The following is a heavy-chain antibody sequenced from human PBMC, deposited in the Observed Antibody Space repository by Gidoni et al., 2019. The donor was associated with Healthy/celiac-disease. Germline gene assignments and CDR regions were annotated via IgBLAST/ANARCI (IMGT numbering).Heavy chain of an antibody. J-gene: IGHJ6*02. CDR2: ISSSSSYT. CDR1: GFTFSYYY. Sequence: QVQLVESGGGLVKPGGSLRLSCAASGFTFSYYYMSWIRQAPGKGLEWVSYISSSSSYTNYADSVKGRFTISRDNAKNSLYLQMNSLRAEDTAVYYCAREYYDFWSGKNGSYGMDVWGQGTTVTVSS. V-gene: IGHV3-11*06. D-gene: IGHD3-3*01. CDR3: AREYYDFWSGKNGSYGMDV.